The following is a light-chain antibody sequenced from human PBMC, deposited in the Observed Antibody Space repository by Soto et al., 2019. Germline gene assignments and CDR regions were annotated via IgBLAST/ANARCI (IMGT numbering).Light chain of an antibody. V-gene: IGKV3-11*01. CDR2: DAS. Sequence: EIVLTQSPATLSLSPGERATLSCRASQSVSSYLAWYQQKPGQAPRLLIYDASNRATGIPARFSGSGSGTDFPLSISRLDPEDFAVYYCQQRSNWQGYTFDQGTKLEIQ. CDR1: QSVSSY. CDR3: QQRSNWQGYT. J-gene: IGKJ2*01.